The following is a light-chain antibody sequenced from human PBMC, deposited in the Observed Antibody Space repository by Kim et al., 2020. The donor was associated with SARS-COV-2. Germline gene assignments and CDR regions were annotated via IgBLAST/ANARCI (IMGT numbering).Light chain of an antibody. J-gene: IGLJ3*02. CDR2: ATD. Sequence: GRRVTLPCFGRGSTNERNVVNWYKHFPGTAPKLLMYATDQRSSGVPDRFSGPRSGTSASLAISGLQSDDEADYYRATWDDSLNEWVFGGGTQLTVL. CDR1: GSTNERNV. CDR3: ATWDDSLNEWV. V-gene: IGLV1-44*01.